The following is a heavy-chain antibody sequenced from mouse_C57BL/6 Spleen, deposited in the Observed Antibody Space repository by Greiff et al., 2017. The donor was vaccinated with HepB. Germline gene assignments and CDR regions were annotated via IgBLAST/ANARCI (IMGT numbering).Heavy chain of an antibody. J-gene: IGHJ3*01. Sequence: EVKLMESEGGLVQPGSSMKLSCTASGFTFSDYYMAWVRQVPEKGLEWVANINYDGSSTYYLDSLKSRFIISRDNAKNILYLQMSSLKSEDTATYYCARDGNEGFAYWGQGTLVTVSA. V-gene: IGHV5-16*01. CDR2: INYDGSST. CDR1: GFTFSDYY. CDR3: ARDGNEGFAY. D-gene: IGHD2-1*01.